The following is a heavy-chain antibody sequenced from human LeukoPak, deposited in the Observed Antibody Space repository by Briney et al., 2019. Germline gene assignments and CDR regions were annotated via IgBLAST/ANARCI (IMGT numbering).Heavy chain of an antibody. CDR3: ARERGYSYGINWFDP. CDR2: IKQDGSEK. Sequence: GGSLRLSCSASGFTVSSYWMSWVRQAPGKGLEWVANIKQDGSEKYYVDSVKGRFTISRDNAKNSLYLQMNSLRAEDTAVYYCARERGYSYGINWFDPWGQGTLVTVSS. V-gene: IGHV3-7*01. CDR1: GFTVSSYW. J-gene: IGHJ5*02. D-gene: IGHD5-18*01.